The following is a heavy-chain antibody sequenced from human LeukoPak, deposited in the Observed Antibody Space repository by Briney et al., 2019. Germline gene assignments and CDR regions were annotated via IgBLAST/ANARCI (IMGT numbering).Heavy chain of an antibody. CDR3: AKDRGYGEHEQFES. Sequence: GRSLRLSCVGSGFTFSDYAIHWVRQAPGKGLEWVAVSGHYDGGKQFADSVKGRFTLSRDNSRHAVHLQMNRVRDEETAVYYGAKDRGYGEHEQFESWGQGYLDSVSS. CDR2: SGHYDGGK. J-gene: IGHJ4*02. V-gene: IGHV3-30*04. D-gene: IGHD4/OR15-4a*01. CDR1: GFTFSDYA.